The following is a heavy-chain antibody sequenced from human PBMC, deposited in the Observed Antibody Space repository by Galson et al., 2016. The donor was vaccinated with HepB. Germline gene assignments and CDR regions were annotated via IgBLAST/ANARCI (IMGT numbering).Heavy chain of an antibody. CDR1: GLTFSSYA. V-gene: IGHV3-23*01. J-gene: IGHJ4*02. CDR3: AKMAKGVYSNS. CDR2: ISGSRDDT. D-gene: IGHD2-8*01. Sequence: SLRLSCAASGLTFSSYAMSWVRQAPGKGLEWVSTISGSRDDTYYEDAVKGRFTIVSDNSQSTLFLQINRMRVDDTAINFCAKMAKGVYSNSWGQGSLVTVSS.